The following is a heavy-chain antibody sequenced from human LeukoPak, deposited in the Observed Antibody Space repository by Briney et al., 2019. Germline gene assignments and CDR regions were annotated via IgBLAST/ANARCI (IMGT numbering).Heavy chain of an antibody. CDR3: ARDRITMVRGVEVYDYYYGMDV. Sequence: ASVKVSCKASGGTFSSYAISWVRQAPGQGLEWMGRINPNSGGTNYAQKFQGRVTMTRDTSISTAYMELSRLRSDDTAVYYCARDRITMVRGVEVYDYYYGMDVWGQGTTVTVSS. CDR1: GGTFSSYA. D-gene: IGHD3-10*01. CDR2: INPNSGGT. J-gene: IGHJ6*02. V-gene: IGHV1-2*02.